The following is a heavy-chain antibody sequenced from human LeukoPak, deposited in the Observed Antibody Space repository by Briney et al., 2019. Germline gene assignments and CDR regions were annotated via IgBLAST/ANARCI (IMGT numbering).Heavy chain of an antibody. CDR2: ISAYNGNT. CDR3: ARLGIAAAAHYFDY. D-gene: IGHD6-13*01. Sequence: ASVKVSCKASGYTFTSYGISWVRQAPGQGLGGMGWISAYNGNTNYAQKLQGRVTMTTDTSTSTAYMELRSLRSDDAAVYYCARLGIAAAAHYFDYWGQGTLVTVSS. CDR1: GYTFTSYG. J-gene: IGHJ4*02. V-gene: IGHV1-18*01.